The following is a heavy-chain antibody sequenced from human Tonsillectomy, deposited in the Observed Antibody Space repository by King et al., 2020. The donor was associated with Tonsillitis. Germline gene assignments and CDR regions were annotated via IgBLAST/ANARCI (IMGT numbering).Heavy chain of an antibody. CDR3: ASDYDFWSGYYGFLDYYYGMDV. CDR2: ISSSSSTI. V-gene: IGHV3-48*01. Sequence: VQLVESGGGLVQPGGSLRLSCAASGFTFSSYSMNWVRQAPGKGLEWVSYISSSSSTIYYADSVKGRFTISRDNAKNSLYLQMNSLRAEDTAVYYCASDYDFWSGYYGFLDYYYGMDVWGQGTTVTVSS. D-gene: IGHD3-3*01. CDR1: GFTFSSYS. J-gene: IGHJ6*02.